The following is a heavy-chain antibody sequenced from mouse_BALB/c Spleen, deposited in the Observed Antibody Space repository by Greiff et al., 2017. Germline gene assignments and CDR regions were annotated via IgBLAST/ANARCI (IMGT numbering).Heavy chain of an antibody. CDR3: AREGGYYGRRAMDY. CDR2: ISSGGSYT. D-gene: IGHD1-1*01. CDR1: GFTFSSYG. J-gene: IGHJ4*01. Sequence: EVHLVESGGDLVKPGGSLKLSCAASGFTFSSYGMSWVRQTPDKRLEWVATISSGGSYTYYPDSVKGRFTISRDNAKNTLYLQMSSLKSEDTAMYYGAREGGYYGRRAMDYWGQGTSVTVPA. V-gene: IGHV5-6*01.